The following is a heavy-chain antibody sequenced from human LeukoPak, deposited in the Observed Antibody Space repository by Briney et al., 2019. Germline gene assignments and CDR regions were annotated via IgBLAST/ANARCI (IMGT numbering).Heavy chain of an antibody. D-gene: IGHD6-13*01. CDR2: INPNSGGT. V-gene: IGHV1-2*02. J-gene: IGHJ6*03. CDR3: ARGAADGNYCNYYSMDV. CDR1: GYTFTGYY. Sequence: ASVKVSCKASGYTFTGYYMHWVRQAPGQGLEWMGWINPNSGGTNYAQKFQGRIPMTRATSISTAYMELSRLSSDDTAVYYCARGAADGNYCNYYSMDVWGKGTTVTVSS.